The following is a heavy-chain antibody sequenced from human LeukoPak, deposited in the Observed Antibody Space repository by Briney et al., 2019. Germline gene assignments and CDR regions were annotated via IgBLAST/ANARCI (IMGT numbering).Heavy chain of an antibody. V-gene: IGHV3-21*01. Sequence: GGSLRLSCAASGFTFSIYTMNWVRQAPGKGLEWVSSISSSSSYIYYADSVKGRFTISRDNAKNSLYLQMNSLRAEDTAVYYCASIVSLFGVIVSRDDAFDIWGQGTMVTVSS. D-gene: IGHD3-16*02. CDR3: ASIVSLFGVIVSRDDAFDI. J-gene: IGHJ3*02. CDR1: GFTFSIYT. CDR2: ISSSSSYI.